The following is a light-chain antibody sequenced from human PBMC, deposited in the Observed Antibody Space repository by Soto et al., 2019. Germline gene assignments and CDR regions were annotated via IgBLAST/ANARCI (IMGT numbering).Light chain of an antibody. J-gene: IGKJ1*01. CDR3: QQSYSTPWT. CDR2: AAS. CDR1: QSISSY. Sequence: DIQMTQSPSSLSASVGDRVTITCRASQSISSYLNSYQQKPGKAPKLLIYAASSLQSGVPSRFSGSGSGTDFTLTISSLQPEDFATYYCQQSYSTPWTFGQGTKVEIK. V-gene: IGKV1-39*01.